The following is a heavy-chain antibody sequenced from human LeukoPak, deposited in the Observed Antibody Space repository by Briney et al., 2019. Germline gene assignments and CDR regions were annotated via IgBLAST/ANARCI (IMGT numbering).Heavy chain of an antibody. CDR1: GGSISSGSYY. CDR2: IYTSGSI. J-gene: IGHJ3*02. CDR3: AREGYGDYSDAFDI. Sequence: PSQTLSLTCTVSGGSISSGSYYWSWIRQPAGKGLEWIGRIYTSGSINYNPSLKSRVTISVDTSKNQFSLKLSSVTAADTAVYYCAREGYGDYSDAFDIWGQGTMVTVSS. V-gene: IGHV4-61*02. D-gene: IGHD4-17*01.